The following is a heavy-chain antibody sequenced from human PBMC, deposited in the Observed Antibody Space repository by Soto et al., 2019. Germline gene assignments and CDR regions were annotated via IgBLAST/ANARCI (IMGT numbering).Heavy chain of an antibody. J-gene: IGHJ3*02. CDR3: AKKVLGSPATYCSTDHCHSALDI. Sequence: EVQLLESGGGLVQPGGSLRLSCAASGFTFGNYAMIWVRQAPGKGLEWVSTISGGGDGTYYADSVRGRFTISRENSKNTVYLQTTSMTAEDTAVYYCAKKVLGSPATYCSTDHCHSALDIRRQGTMVTVSS. D-gene: IGHD2-2*01. CDR1: GFTFGNYA. CDR2: ISGGGDGT. V-gene: IGHV3-23*01.